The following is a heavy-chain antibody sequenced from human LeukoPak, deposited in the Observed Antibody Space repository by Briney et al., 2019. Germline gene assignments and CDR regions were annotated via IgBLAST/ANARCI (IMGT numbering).Heavy chain of an antibody. CDR3: ARRGSYYYDSSGYLIDY. CDR2: MNPNSDNT. J-gene: IGHJ4*02. V-gene: IGHV1-8*01. Sequence: GASVKVSCKASRYTFTSYDINWVRQATGQGLEWMGWMNPNSDNTGYAQKFQGRVTMTRNTSISTAYMELSSLRSEDTAVYYCARRGSYYYDSSGYLIDYWGQGTLVTVSS. D-gene: IGHD3-22*01. CDR1: RYTFTSYD.